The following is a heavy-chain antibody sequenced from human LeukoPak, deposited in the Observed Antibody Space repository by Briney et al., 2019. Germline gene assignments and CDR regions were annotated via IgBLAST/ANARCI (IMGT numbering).Heavy chain of an antibody. D-gene: IGHD3-3*01. CDR2: IYHSGST. CDR1: GYSTSSGYY. J-gene: IGHJ3*02. Sequence: SETLSLTCAVSGYSTSSGYYWGWIRQPPGKGLEWIGSIYHSGSTYYNPSLKSRVTISVDTSKNQFSLKLSSVTAADTAVYYCARPPYYDFWSGAYDAFDIWGQGTMVTVSS. V-gene: IGHV4-38-2*01. CDR3: ARPPYYDFWSGAYDAFDI.